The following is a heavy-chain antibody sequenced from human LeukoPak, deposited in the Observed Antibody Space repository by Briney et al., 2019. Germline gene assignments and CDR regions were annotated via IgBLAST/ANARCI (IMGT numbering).Heavy chain of an antibody. V-gene: IGHV4-39*01. Sequence: PSETLSLTCTVSGGLISSSGYYWGWIRQPPEKGLEWIGSSYYSGSTYYHPSLKSRVTISVDTSKNQFSLNLSSVTAADTAVYYCARTAGVAVAGSRQYFDYWGQGTLVTVSS. CDR2: SYYSGST. D-gene: IGHD6-19*01. J-gene: IGHJ4*02. CDR3: ARTAGVAVAGSRQYFDY. CDR1: GGLISSSGYY.